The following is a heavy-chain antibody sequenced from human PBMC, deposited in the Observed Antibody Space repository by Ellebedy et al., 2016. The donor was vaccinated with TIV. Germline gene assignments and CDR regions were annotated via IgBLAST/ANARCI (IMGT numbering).Heavy chain of an antibody. D-gene: IGHD2-15*01. V-gene: IGHV1-69*04. CDR1: GGTFSSYA. CDR2: IIPILGIA. CDR3: ARVPGVVVAATWSGAFDI. J-gene: IGHJ3*02. Sequence: AASVKVSCKASGGTFSSYAISWVRQAPGQGLEWMGRIIPILGIANYAQKFQGRVTITADKSTSTAYMELSSLRSEDTAVYYCARVPGVVVAATWSGAFDIWGQGTMVTVSS.